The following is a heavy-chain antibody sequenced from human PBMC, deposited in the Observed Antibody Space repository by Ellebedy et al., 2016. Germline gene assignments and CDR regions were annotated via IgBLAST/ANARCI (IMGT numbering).Heavy chain of an antibody. D-gene: IGHD6-19*01. CDR2: ISWNSGSI. CDR1: GFTFDDYA. Sequence: SLKISCAASGFTFDDYAMHWVRQAPGKGLEWVSGISWNSGSIGYADSVKGRFTISRDNAKNSLYLQMNSLRAEDTALYYCAKGYSSGWYSVWFDPWGQGTLVTVSS. CDR3: AKGYSSGWYSVWFDP. V-gene: IGHV3-9*01. J-gene: IGHJ5*02.